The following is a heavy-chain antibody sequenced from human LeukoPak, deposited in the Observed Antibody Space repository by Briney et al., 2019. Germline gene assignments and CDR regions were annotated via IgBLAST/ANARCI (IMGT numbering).Heavy chain of an antibody. CDR2: INPNSGGT. CDR1: GYTFTGYY. V-gene: IGHV1-2*02. CDR3: ARGPSGGDPIDY. J-gene: IGHJ4*02. Sequence: ASVKVSCKASGYTFTGYYMHWVRQAPGQGLELMGWINPNSGGTNYAQKFQGRVTMTRDTSISTAYMELSRLRSDDTAVYYCARGPSGGDPIDYWGQGTLVTVSS. D-gene: IGHD2-21*02.